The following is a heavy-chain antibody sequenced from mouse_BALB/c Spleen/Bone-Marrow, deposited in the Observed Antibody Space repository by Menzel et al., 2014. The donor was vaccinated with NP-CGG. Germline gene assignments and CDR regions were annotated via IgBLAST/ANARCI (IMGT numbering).Heavy chain of an antibody. CDR2: INPDSSTI. CDR1: GFDSSRYW. CDR3: ALLGYYGYFYV. D-gene: IGHD2-2*01. Sequence: DVQLVESGGGLVQPGGSLKLSCAASGFDSSRYWMSWVRQAPGKGLEWIGEINPDSSTINYTPSLKDKFIISRDNAKNTLYLQMSKVRSEDTALYYCALLGYYGYFYVWGAGTTVTVSS. V-gene: IGHV4-1*02. J-gene: IGHJ1*01.